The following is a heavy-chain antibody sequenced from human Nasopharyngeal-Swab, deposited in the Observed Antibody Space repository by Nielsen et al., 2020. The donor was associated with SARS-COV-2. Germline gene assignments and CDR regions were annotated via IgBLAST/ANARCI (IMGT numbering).Heavy chain of an antibody. D-gene: IGHD1-7*01. CDR1: GGSISSGDYY. J-gene: IGHJ4*02. V-gene: IGHV4-30-4*01. Sequence: SETLSLTCTVSGGSISSGDYYWSWIRQPPGKGLEWIGYIYYSGSTYYNPSLKSRVTISVDTSKNQFSLKLSSVTAADTAVYYCARVNIMELYHFDYWGQGTLVTVSS. CDR3: ARVNIMELYHFDY. CDR2: IYYSGST.